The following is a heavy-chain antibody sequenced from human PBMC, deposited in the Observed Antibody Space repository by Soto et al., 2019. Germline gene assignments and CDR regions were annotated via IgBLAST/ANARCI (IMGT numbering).Heavy chain of an antibody. Sequence: EVQLLESGGGLVQPGGSLRLSCAASGITFTAYAMSWVRQATGQGLEWVSSISGSGGSTYYADSVKGRLTNPRDNSKNTPYLQMTSLRAEDTAVYYGATISIPASTTFYWCQGTLVIVSS. CDR2: ISGSGGST. CDR3: ATISIPASTTFY. V-gene: IGHV3-23*01. D-gene: IGHD2-2*01. CDR1: GITFTAYA. J-gene: IGHJ4*02.